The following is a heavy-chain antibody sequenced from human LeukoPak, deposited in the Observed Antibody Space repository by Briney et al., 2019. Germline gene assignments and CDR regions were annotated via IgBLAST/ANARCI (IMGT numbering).Heavy chain of an antibody. V-gene: IGHV3-23*01. D-gene: IGHD3-22*01. Sequence: GGSLRLSCAASGFTFSSYAMSWVRQAPGKGLEWVSANSGSGGYTYYADSVKGRFAISRDNFKNTLYLQMNSLRAEDTAIYYCARGAWGESGYYLAYWGQGTLVTVSS. CDR1: GFTFSSYA. CDR3: ARGAWGESGYYLAY. J-gene: IGHJ4*02. CDR2: NSGSGGYT.